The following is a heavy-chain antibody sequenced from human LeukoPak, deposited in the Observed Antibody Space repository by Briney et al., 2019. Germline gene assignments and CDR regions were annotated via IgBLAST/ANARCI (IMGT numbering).Heavy chain of an antibody. D-gene: IGHD6-19*01. J-gene: IGHJ2*01. CDR1: GGSISSYY. Sequence: SETLSLTCTVSGGSISSYYWSWIRQPPGKGLEWIGYIYYSGSTNYNPFLKSRVTISVDTSKNQFSLKLSSVTAADTAVYYCARDPTGSGWYRGWYFDLWGRGTLVTVSS. CDR2: IYYSGST. V-gene: IGHV4-59*01. CDR3: ARDPTGSGWYRGWYFDL.